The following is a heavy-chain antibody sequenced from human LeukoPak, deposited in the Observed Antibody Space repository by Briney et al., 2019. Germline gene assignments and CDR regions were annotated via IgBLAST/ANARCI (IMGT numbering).Heavy chain of an antibody. J-gene: IGHJ4*02. CDR2: ISAYNGNT. CDR1: GYTFTSYG. Sequence: GASVKVSCKASGYTFTSYGISWVRQAPGQGLEWMGWISAYNGNTNYAQKLQGRVTMTTDTSTSTAYMELRSLRSDDTAVYYCAGTDSSGYYYPPVFDYWGQGTLVTVSS. V-gene: IGHV1-18*01. CDR3: AGTDSSGYYYPPVFDY. D-gene: IGHD3-22*01.